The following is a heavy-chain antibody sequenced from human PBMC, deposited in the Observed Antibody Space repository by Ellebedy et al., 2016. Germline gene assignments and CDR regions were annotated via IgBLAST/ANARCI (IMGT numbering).Heavy chain of an antibody. Sequence: GGSLRLXXAASGFTVSNNYMNWVRQAPGKGLQWVSVMYSGGKTYYADSVRGRFTISRDSSENTLYLQMNSLRAEDTAVYYCARDPPSITTRTWGWGQGTLVTVSS. D-gene: IGHD3-22*01. CDR1: GFTVSNNY. J-gene: IGHJ4*02. V-gene: IGHV3-66*01. CDR2: MYSGGKT. CDR3: ARDPPSITTRTWG.